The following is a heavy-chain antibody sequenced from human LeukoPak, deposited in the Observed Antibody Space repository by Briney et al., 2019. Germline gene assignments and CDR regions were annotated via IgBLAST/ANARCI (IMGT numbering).Heavy chain of an antibody. Sequence: ASVKVSCKVSGYTLTELSMHWVRQAPGKGLEWMGGFDPEDGETIYAQKFQGRVTMTEDTSTDTAYMELSSLGSEDTAVYYCATGPYGPRGSVWFDPWGQGTLVTVSS. CDR3: ATGPYGPRGSVWFDP. D-gene: IGHD4-17*01. V-gene: IGHV1-24*01. CDR1: GYTLTELS. CDR2: FDPEDGET. J-gene: IGHJ5*02.